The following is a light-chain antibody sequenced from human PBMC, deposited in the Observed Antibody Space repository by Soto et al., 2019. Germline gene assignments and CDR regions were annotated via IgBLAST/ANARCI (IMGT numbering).Light chain of an antibody. J-gene: IGLJ2*01. CDR3: CSYTSSSTLVV. Sequence: QSALTQPASVSGSPGQSITISCTGTSSDVGGYNYVSWYQQHPGKAPKVMIYDVSYRPSGVSNRFSGSKSGNTASLTISGLQVEDGADYYCCSYTSSSTLVVFGGGTNLTVL. CDR1: SSDVGGYNY. CDR2: DVS. V-gene: IGLV2-14*03.